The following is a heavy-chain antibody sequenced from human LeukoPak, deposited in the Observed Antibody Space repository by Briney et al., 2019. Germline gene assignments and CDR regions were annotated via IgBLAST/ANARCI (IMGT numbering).Heavy chain of an antibody. CDR3: ARVHGQDVVVVAAFDY. CDR2: IYYSGST. Sequence: NPSETLSLTCTVSGGSISSSSYYWGWIRQPPGKGLEWIGSIYYSGSTYYNPSLKSRVTISVDTSKNQFSLKLSSVTAADTAVYYCARVHGQDVVVVAAFDYWGQGTLVTVSS. D-gene: IGHD2-15*01. J-gene: IGHJ4*02. V-gene: IGHV4-39*01. CDR1: GGSISSSSYY.